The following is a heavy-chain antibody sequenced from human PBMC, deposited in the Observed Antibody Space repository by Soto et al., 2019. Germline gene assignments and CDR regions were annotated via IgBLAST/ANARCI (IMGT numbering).Heavy chain of an antibody. CDR3: ARDGVVVAATHCGMDV. J-gene: IGHJ6*04. V-gene: IGHV3-30-3*01. CDR2: ISYDGINK. Sequence: QVQLVESGGGVVQPGGSLRLSCAASGFTFSIYAIHWVRQAPGKGLEWVAVISYDGINKYYADSVKGRFTISRDNSKNTLYEQMNSLRTDDTAVYYCARDGVVVAATHCGMDVWGKGTTVTVSS. CDR1: GFTFSIYA. D-gene: IGHD2-15*01.